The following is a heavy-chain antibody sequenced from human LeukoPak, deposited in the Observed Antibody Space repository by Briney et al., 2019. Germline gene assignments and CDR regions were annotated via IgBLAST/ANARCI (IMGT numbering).Heavy chain of an antibody. CDR1: GGSLSSGRFH. CDR2: VYSSGSA. J-gene: IGHJ2*01. V-gene: IGHV4-61*09. CDR3: SRGPENPLNWYFDL. D-gene: IGHD1-14*01. Sequence: SETLSLTCSVSGGSLSSGRFHWNWIRQPAGTGLEWLGHVYSSGSAKYNPSLKSRVTISLDTSKNQFSLKLNSVTADDTAVYYCSRGPENPLNWYFDLWGRGTLVTVSS.